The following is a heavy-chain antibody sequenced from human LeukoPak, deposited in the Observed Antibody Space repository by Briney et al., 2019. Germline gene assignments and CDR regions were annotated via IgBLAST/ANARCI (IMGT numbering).Heavy chain of an antibody. CDR3: ARERHQQLVFDY. D-gene: IGHD6-13*01. CDR2: IIPIFGTA. J-gene: IGHJ4*02. V-gene: IGHV1-69*06. Sequence: SVKVSCKASGGTFSSYAISWVRQAPGQGLEWMGGIIPIFGTANYAQKFQGRVTITADKSTSTAYMELSSLRSEDTAVYYCARERHQQLVFDYWGQGTLVTVSS. CDR1: GGTFSSYA.